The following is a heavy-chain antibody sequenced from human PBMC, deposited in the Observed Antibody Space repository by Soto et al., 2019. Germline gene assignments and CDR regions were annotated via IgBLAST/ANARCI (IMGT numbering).Heavy chain of an antibody. Sequence: RASVKVSCKASGYTFTGYYMHWVRQAPGQGLEWMGWINPNSGGTNYAQKFQGRVTMTRDTSISTAYMELSRLRSDDTAVYYCAKTLLRFLEWLSPRPDYYYGMDVWGQGTTVTVSS. CDR3: AKTLLRFLEWLSPRPDYYYGMDV. D-gene: IGHD3-3*01. CDR2: INPNSGGT. J-gene: IGHJ6*02. CDR1: GYTFTGYY. V-gene: IGHV1-2*02.